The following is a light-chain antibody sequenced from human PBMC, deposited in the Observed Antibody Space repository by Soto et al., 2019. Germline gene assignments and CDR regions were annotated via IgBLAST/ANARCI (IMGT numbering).Light chain of an antibody. CDR1: QSVSSSY. V-gene: IGKV3-20*01. Sequence: EIVVTQSPGTLSLSPWERATLSCRASQSVSSSYLAWYQQKPGQAPRLLIYDASSRATGIPDRFSGSGSGTDFTRTISRLEPEDFAVYYCQQYGSSPRTFGQGTKVEIK. J-gene: IGKJ1*01. CDR3: QQYGSSPRT. CDR2: DAS.